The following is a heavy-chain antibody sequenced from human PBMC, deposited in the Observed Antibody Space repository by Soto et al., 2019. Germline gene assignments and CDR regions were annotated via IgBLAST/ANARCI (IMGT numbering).Heavy chain of an antibody. Sequence: SGYTFTHYYIHWVRQAPGQGLEWMGMINPSGGSTDYAQKFQGRVTMTRDTSTSTVYMELSSLRSEDTAVYYCAREAAEQLALVDYWGQGTLVTVSS. CDR2: INPSGGST. CDR3: AREAAEQLALVDY. D-gene: IGHD6-6*01. V-gene: IGHV1-46*03. J-gene: IGHJ4*02. CDR1: GYTFTHYY.